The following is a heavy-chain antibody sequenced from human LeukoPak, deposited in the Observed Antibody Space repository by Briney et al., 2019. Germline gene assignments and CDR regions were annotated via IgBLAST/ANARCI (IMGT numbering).Heavy chain of an antibody. CDR1: GGSFSGYY. CDR3: AREGSYDLGIIDY. V-gene: IGHV4-34*01. CDR2: INHSGST. J-gene: IGHJ4*02. D-gene: IGHD2-2*01. Sequence: PSETLSLTCAVYGGSFSGYYWSWIRPPPGKGLEWIGEINHSGSTNYNPSLKCRVTISVDTSKNQFSLKLSSVTAADTAVYYCAREGSYDLGIIDYWGQGTLVTVSS.